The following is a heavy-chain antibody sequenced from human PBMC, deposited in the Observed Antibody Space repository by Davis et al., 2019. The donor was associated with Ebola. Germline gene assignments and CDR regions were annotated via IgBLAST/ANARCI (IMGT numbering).Heavy chain of an antibody. CDR2: INAGSGNT. J-gene: IGHJ4*02. CDR3: ARDNKEVAGGFDY. Sequence: ASVKVSCKASGYTFRNYVMHWVRQAPGQGLEWMAWINAGSGNTKYSQKDQGRVTITRDTSASTVYMELSSLRTEDTAIYYCARDNKEVAGGFDYWGQGTLVTVTS. V-gene: IGHV1-3*01. CDR1: GYTFRNYV. D-gene: IGHD6-19*01.